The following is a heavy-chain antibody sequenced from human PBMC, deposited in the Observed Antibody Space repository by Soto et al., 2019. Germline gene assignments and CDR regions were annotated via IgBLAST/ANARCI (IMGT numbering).Heavy chain of an antibody. CDR2: INHSGST. CDR1: GGSFSGYY. CDR3: ARASGWMATRPLGY. Sequence: SETLSLTCAVYGGSFSGYYWSWIRQPPGKGLEWIGEINHSGSTNYNPSLKSRVTISVDTSKNQFSLKLSSVTAADTAVYYCARASGWMATRPLGYWGQGTLVTVSS. J-gene: IGHJ4*02. V-gene: IGHV4-34*01. D-gene: IGHD5-12*01.